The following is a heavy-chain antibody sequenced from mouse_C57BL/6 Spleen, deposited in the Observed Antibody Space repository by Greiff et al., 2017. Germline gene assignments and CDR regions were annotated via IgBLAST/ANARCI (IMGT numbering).Heavy chain of an antibody. CDR3: ARGPLWDVGAMDY. J-gene: IGHJ4*01. CDR1: GYSITSGYD. V-gene: IGHV3-1*01. CDR2: ISYSGST. Sequence: DVKLVESGPGMVKPSQSLSLTCTVTGYSITSGYDWHWIRHFPGNKLEWMGYISYSGSTNYNPSLKSRISITHDTSKNHFFLKLNSVTTEDTATYYCARGPLWDVGAMDYWGQGTSVTVSS. D-gene: IGHD4-1*01.